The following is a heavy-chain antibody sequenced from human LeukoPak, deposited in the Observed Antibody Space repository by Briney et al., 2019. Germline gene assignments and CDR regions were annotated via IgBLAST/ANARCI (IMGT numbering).Heavy chain of an antibody. V-gene: IGHV3-53*01. CDR1: GFTVSSNY. CDR3: AKVGYDSSGYLLDAFDI. Sequence: GRSLRLSCAASGFTVSSNYMSWVRQAPGKGLEWVLVISSSGITYYADSVKGRFTISRDNSKNTLYLQMNSLRAEDTAVYYCAKVGYDSSGYLLDAFDIWGQGTMVTVSS. D-gene: IGHD3-22*01. J-gene: IGHJ3*02. CDR2: ISSSGIT.